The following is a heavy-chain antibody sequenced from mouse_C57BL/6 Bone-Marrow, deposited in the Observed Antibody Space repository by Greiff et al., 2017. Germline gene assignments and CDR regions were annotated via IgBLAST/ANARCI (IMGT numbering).Heavy chain of an antibody. J-gene: IGHJ1*03. Sequence: QVQLQQLGAVLVKPGAPVTMSCKASGYTFTSYWITWVKQRPGQGLEWIGDFYPGSGSTNYNEKFQSKATLTVDTSPSTAYMQLSSLTSEDSAVYYCARPYYSNYWYFEVWSTGTTVTVSA. V-gene: IGHV1-55*01. D-gene: IGHD2-5*01. CDR2: FYPGSGST. CDR3: ARPYYSNYWYFEV. CDR1: GYTFTSYW.